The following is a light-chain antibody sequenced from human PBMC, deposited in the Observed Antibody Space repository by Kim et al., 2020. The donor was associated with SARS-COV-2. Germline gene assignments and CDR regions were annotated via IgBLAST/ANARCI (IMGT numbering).Light chain of an antibody. V-gene: IGKV1-16*02. Sequence: SASMGDRVTITCRASQVISNDLAWFQQKPGKAPKSLIYAASRLQTGVPSKFSGNRSGTDFTLTISSLQPEDSATYFCQQYNTHPFTFGQGTKLEI. J-gene: IGKJ2*01. CDR3: QQYNTHPFT. CDR1: QVISND. CDR2: AAS.